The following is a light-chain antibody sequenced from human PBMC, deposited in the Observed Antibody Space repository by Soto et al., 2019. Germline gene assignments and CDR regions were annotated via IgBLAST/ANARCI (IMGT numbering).Light chain of an antibody. V-gene: IGLV1-44*01. Sequence: QAVVTQPPSVSGTPGQRVTISCSGSTSNIGSNTVNWYQHLPGTAPKLLIYSTNQRPSGVSDRFSGSKSDTSATLAISGLQSEDEADYYCGTWDDSLHVIFGGGTKVTVL. CDR2: STN. CDR3: GTWDDSLHVI. J-gene: IGLJ2*01. CDR1: TSNIGSNT.